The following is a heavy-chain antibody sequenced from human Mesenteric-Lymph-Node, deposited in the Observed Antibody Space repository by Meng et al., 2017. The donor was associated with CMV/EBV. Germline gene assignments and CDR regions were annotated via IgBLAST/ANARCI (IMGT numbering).Heavy chain of an antibody. V-gene: IGHV4-59*01. Sequence: SETLSLTCTVSGASITSYYWNWIRQPPGKGLEWIGHVYYSGTTNCNPSLRSRVTISVDTSKKHFSLRLSSVSAADTAVYYCARSLGYCSSTNCVGSFFDYWGQGTVVTVSS. CDR2: VYYSGTT. CDR3: ARSLGYCSSTNCVGSFFDY. J-gene: IGHJ4*02. D-gene: IGHD2-2*01. CDR1: GASITSYY.